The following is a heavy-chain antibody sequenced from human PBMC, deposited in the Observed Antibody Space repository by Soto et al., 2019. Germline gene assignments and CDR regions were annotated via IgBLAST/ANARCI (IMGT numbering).Heavy chain of an antibody. CDR2: ISYDGSNK. D-gene: IGHD2-2*01. Sequence: PGGSLRLSCAASGFTFSSYGMHRVRQAPGKGLEWVAVISYDGSNKYYADSVKGRFTISRDNSKNSLYLQMNSLGDEDTAVYYCAKDGVGVVPGDVFDIRGQGTMVTVSS. CDR3: AKDGVGVVPGDVFDI. CDR1: GFTFSSYG. J-gene: IGHJ3*02. V-gene: IGHV3-30*18.